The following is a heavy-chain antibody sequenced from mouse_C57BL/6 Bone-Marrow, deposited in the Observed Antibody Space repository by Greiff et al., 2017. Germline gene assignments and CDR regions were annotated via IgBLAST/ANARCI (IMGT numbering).Heavy chain of an antibody. CDR2: IDPSDSYT. V-gene: IGHV1-50*01. D-gene: IGHD2-4*01. CDR1: GYTFTSYW. CDR3: ARSRLYDYDDAMDY. Sequence: VQLQQPGAELVKPGASVKLSCKASGYTFTSYWMQWVKQRPGQGLEWIGEIDPSDSYTNYNQKFKGKATLTVDTSSSTAYMQLSSLTSEDSAVYYCARSRLYDYDDAMDYWGQGTSVTVSS. J-gene: IGHJ4*01.